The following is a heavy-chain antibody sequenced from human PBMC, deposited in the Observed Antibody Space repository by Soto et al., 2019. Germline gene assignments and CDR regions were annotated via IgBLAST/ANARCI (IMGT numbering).Heavy chain of an antibody. D-gene: IGHD3-16*01. J-gene: IGHJ5*02. Sequence: QVQLVQSGAEVKKPGSSVKVSCKASGGTFSSYTISWVRQAPGQGLEWMGRIIPILGIANYAQKFQGRVTITADKSTSTAYMELSSLRSEDTAVYYCARDQRGKGNWFDPWGQGTLVTVSS. CDR2: IIPILGIA. CDR1: GGTFSSYT. V-gene: IGHV1-69*08. CDR3: ARDQRGKGNWFDP.